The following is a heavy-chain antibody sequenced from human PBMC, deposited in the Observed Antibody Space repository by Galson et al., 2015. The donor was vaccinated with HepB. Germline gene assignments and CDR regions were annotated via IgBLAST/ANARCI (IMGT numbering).Heavy chain of an antibody. CDR1: GFTFGDYA. Sequence: SLRLSCAASGFTFGDYAMSWFRQAPGKGLEWVGFIRSKAYGGTTEYAASVKGRFTISRDDSKSIAYLQMNSLKTEDTAVYYCTRPSLYDYVWGSYNAFDIWGQGTMVTVSS. V-gene: IGHV3-49*03. CDR3: TRPSLYDYVWGSYNAFDI. J-gene: IGHJ3*02. D-gene: IGHD3-16*01. CDR2: IRSKAYGGTT.